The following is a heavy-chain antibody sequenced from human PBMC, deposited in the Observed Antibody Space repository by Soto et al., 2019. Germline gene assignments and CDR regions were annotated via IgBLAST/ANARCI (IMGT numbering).Heavy chain of an antibody. CDR3: ARVCSGDSCYFHFYYGMNV. D-gene: IGHD2-15*01. CDR2: MSYSGST. V-gene: IGHV4-59*01. Sequence: QVQLQESGPGLVKPSETLSLTCTVSGASISTYYWSWIRQPPGKGLEWIGYMSYSGSTNYNPSLSRRVTTSVDTSKNQISLKLSSVTAADTAVYYCARVCSGDSCYFHFYYGMNVWGQGTTVTVSS. CDR1: GASISTYY. J-gene: IGHJ6*02.